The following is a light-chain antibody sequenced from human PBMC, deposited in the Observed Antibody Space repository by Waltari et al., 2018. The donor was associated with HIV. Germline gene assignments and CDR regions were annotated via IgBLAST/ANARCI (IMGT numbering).Light chain of an antibody. Sequence: QSALTQPASVSGSLGQSITISCTGTSRDFNGYVYVSWHQQHPGKAPKLVIYDVTHRPSGVSNRFSGSKSHNTASLTISGLQAEDEAEYYCGSYISSTWVFGGGTKLAVL. CDR2: DVT. V-gene: IGLV2-14*03. J-gene: IGLJ3*02. CDR1: SRDFNGYVY. CDR3: GSYISSTWV.